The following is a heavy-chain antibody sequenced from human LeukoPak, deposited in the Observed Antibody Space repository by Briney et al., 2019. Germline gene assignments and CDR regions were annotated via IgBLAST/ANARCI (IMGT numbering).Heavy chain of an antibody. Sequence: PGGSLRLSCEASGFTFSVYAMSWIRQAPGKGLEWVSLISATGAKTSYADSVKGRFTISRDNSRNMVFLQMHSLRAEDTAVYYCAKDRDGDFHFYLDVWGKGTTVSVSS. CDR2: ISATGAKT. J-gene: IGHJ6*04. CDR1: GFTFSVYA. D-gene: IGHD4-17*01. V-gene: IGHV3-23*01. CDR3: AKDRDGDFHFYLDV.